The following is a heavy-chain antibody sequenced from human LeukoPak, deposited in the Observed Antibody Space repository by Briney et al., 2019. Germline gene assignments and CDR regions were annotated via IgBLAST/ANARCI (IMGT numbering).Heavy chain of an antibody. V-gene: IGHV4-30-2*01. CDR2: IFHTGHT. CDR3: ARGFYGAGSHFDY. J-gene: IGHJ4*02. D-gene: IGHD3-10*01. Sequence: KPSETLSLTCAVSGVSISSGDFPWSWIRQPPGKGLEWIGYIFHTGHTSYNPSLKSRVTISVDMSKNQLSLRLTSVTAADTAVYYCARGFYGAGSHFDYWGQGTLVTVSS. CDR1: GVSISSGDFP.